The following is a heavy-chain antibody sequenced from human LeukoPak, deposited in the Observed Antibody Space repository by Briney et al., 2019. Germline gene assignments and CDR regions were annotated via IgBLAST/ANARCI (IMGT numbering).Heavy chain of an antibody. D-gene: IGHD3-10*01. CDR3: AASLWFGIYPDY. V-gene: IGHV4-34*01. CDR1: GGSFSGYY. J-gene: IGHJ4*02. CDR2: FNHSWGA. Sequence: SETLSLTCAVYGGSFSGYYWTWFRQPPGKGLEWIGEFNHSWGAKYNPSLKSRVTISVDTSNNHLSLNLNSVTAADTAVYYCAASLWFGIYPDYWGQGSLVTVSS.